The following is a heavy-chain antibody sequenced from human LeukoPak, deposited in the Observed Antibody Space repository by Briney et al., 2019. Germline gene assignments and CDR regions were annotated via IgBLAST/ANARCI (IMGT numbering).Heavy chain of an antibody. CDR3: ARGGHCSSTSCKLWFGIF. D-gene: IGHD2-2*01. V-gene: IGHV1-2*04. CDR1: GYTFTGYY. CDR2: INPNSGGT. J-gene: IGHJ4*02. Sequence: ASVKVSCKASGYTFTGYYMHWVRQAPGQGLEWMGWINPNSGGTNYAQKFQGWVTMTRDTSISTAYMELSRLRSEDTAVYYCARGGHCSSTSCKLWFGIFWGQGTLVTVSS.